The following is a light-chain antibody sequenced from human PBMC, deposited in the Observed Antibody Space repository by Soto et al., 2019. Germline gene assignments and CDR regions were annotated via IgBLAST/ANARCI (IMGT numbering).Light chain of an antibody. V-gene: IGKV3-15*01. CDR3: QQYNNRPLT. CDR2: GAS. J-gene: IGKJ5*01. CDR1: HSVSSD. Sequence: MTQSPATLSVSPGERGTLSCRASHSVSSDLAWYQQKPGQAPRLLIYGASTRATGIPARFSGSGSGTEFTLTICSLQSEDFTVYYCQQYNNRPLTFGQGTRPEIK.